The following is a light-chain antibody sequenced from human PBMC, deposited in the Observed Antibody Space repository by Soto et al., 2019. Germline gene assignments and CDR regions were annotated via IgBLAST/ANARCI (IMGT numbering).Light chain of an antibody. J-gene: IGLJ1*01. CDR1: SSDVGTYNL. Sequence: QSVLTQPASVSGSPGQSITLSCTGTSSDVGTYNLVSWYQQHPGKAPKLQXXXXIXRPSGVSTNFAGSKYGNTASLTISGLQAEDEADYYCCSYAGRSTYVFGSGTKVTV. CDR2: XXI. V-gene: IGLV2-23*01. CDR3: CSYAGRSTYV.